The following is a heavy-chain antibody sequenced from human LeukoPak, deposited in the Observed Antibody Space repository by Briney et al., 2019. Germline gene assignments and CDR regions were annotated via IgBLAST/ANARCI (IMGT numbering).Heavy chain of an antibody. CDR2: INHRGGT. V-gene: IGHV4-34*01. CDR1: GGSFSGYY. J-gene: IGHJ4*02. Sequence: SETLSLTCAVYGGSFSGYYWSWIRQPPGRGLEWIGEINHRGGTNYNPSLKSRVTISVDTSKNQFSLNLTSVTAADTAVYYCARTGGTSSPFFDYWGQGTLVTVSS. CDR3: ARTGGTSSPFFDY. D-gene: IGHD6-6*01.